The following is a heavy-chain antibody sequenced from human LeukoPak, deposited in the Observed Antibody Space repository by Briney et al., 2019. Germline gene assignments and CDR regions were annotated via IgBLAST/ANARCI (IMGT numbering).Heavy chain of an antibody. D-gene: IGHD3-16*01. V-gene: IGHV3-33*01. CDR3: ARVPTKGGYYYYYMDV. CDR1: GFTFSSYG. J-gene: IGHJ6*03. CDR2: IWYDGSNK. Sequence: GGSLRLSCAASGFTFSSYGMHWVRQAPGKGLEWVAVIWYDGSNKYYADSVKGRFTISRDNSKNTLYLQMNSLRAEDTAVYYCARVPTKGGYYYYYMDVWGKGTTVTVSS.